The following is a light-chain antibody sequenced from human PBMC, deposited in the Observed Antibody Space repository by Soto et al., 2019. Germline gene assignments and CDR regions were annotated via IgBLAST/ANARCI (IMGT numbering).Light chain of an antibody. CDR1: SGDVVGYNY. CDR3: NSYAGSNNWV. J-gene: IGLJ3*02. CDR2: EVN. V-gene: IGLV2-8*01. Sequence: QSALTQPPSASGSPGQSVTISYSGASGDVVGYNYVSWYQQHPGKAPKLMIFEVNKRPSGVPVRFSGSKSGNTASLTVSGLQTEDEADYYCNSYAGSNNWVFGGGTKLTVL.